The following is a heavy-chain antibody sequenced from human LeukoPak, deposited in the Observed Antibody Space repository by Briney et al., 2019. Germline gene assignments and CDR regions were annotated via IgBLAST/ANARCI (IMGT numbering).Heavy chain of an antibody. CDR3: ARAVGVRPETDAFDI. CDR1: GGSISSGGYS. V-gene: IGHV4-30-2*01. CDR2: IYHSGST. Sequence: PSETLSLTCAVSGGSISSGGYSWSWIRQPPGKGLEWIGYIYHSGSTYYNPSLKSRVTISVDRSKNQFSLKLSSVTAADTAVYYCARAVGVRPETDAFDIWGQGTMVTVSS. D-gene: IGHD3-10*02. J-gene: IGHJ3*02.